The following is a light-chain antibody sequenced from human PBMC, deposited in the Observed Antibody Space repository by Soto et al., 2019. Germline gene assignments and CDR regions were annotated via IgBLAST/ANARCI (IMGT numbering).Light chain of an antibody. Sequence: EIVLTPSPGTLSLSPGERATLCCRASQSVSSSYLAWYQPKPGQAPRLLIYGASSRATGIPDRFSGSGSGTDFTLTISRLEPEDFAVYYCQQYGSSPPFTFGQGTRLEIK. V-gene: IGKV3-20*01. CDR2: GAS. CDR3: QQYGSSPPFT. CDR1: QSVSSSY. J-gene: IGKJ5*01.